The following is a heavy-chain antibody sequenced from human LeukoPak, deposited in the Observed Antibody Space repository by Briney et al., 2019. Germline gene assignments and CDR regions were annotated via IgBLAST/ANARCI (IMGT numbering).Heavy chain of an antibody. CDR1: GYG. J-gene: IGHJ3*02. CDR2: ISGSGGST. D-gene: IGHD3-10*01. Sequence: PGGSLRLSCAASGYGMSWVRQAPGKGLEWVSAISGSGGSTYYADLVKGRFTISRDNAKNSLYLQMNSLRAEDTAVYYCVRAGELSLFSAFDIWSQGTMVTVSS. CDR3: VRAGELSLFSAFDI. V-gene: IGHV3-21*01.